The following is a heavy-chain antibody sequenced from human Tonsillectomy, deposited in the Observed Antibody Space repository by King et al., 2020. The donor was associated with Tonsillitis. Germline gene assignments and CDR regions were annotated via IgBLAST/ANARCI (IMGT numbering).Heavy chain of an antibody. J-gene: IGHJ6*02. CDR3: AKLDHYYVSSGQLDGMDV. D-gene: IGHD3-22*01. Sequence: VQLVESGGGVVQPGRSLRLSCAASGFTFSSYGMHWVRQAPGKGLEWVAVISYDGSNKYYADSVKGRFTISRDNSKNTLYLQMNSLRAEDTAVYYCAKLDHYYVSSGQLDGMDVWGQGTTVTVSS. CDR2: ISYDGSNK. CDR1: GFTFSSYG. V-gene: IGHV3-30*18.